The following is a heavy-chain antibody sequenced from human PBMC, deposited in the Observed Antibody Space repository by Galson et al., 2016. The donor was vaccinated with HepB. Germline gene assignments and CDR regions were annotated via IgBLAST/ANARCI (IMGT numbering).Heavy chain of an antibody. Sequence: ETMFLTCTVSGSTISSGFFWGWIRQAPGKGLEWIGRVYRTGEYYYNPFLASRATIPMDNINGKLSLRLNSVPAADTAVYYCAGGKLATGWGDWGQGTLVIVSS. CDR2: VYRTGEY. J-gene: IGHJ4*02. CDR1: GSTISSGFF. D-gene: IGHD4-23*01. CDR3: AGGKLATGWGD. V-gene: IGHV4-38-2*02.